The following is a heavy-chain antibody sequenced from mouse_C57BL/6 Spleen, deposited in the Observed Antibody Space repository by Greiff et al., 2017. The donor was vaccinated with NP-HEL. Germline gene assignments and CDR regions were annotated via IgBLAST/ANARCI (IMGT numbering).Heavy chain of an antibody. CDR2: ISSGGSYT. J-gene: IGHJ2*01. V-gene: IGHV5-6*01. Sequence: EVQLVESGGDLVKPGGSLKLSCAASGFTFSSYGMSWVRQTPDKRLEWVATISSGGSYTYYPDSVKGRFTISRDNAKNTLYLQMSSLKSEDTAMYYCASYYGSSFDYWGQGTTLTVSS. CDR1: GFTFSSYG. D-gene: IGHD1-1*01. CDR3: ASYYGSSFDY.